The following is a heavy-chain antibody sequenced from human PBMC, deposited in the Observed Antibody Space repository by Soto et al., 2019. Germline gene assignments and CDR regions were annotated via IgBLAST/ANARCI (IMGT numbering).Heavy chain of an antibody. CDR3: AKDPLEIQLWPKCYFDY. V-gene: IGHV3-21*04. Sequence: GGSLSLSCDVSGPTSSAISIKWVRQAPGKGLEWLSSISGRRSSIYYFDSAMGRFTIARDNAKNTIKLQMDSLRAEDTAIYYCAKDPLEIQLWPKCYFDYWGQGTLVTVSS. D-gene: IGHD5-18*01. CDR2: ISGRRSSI. CDR1: GPTSSAIS. J-gene: IGHJ4*02.